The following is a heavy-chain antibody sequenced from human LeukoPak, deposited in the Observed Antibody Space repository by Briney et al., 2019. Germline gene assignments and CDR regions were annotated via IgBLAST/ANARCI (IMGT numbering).Heavy chain of an antibody. CDR2: TYYRTKLYY. CDR1: GDSVSSTSVA. CDR3: AKGLRLENWFDP. V-gene: IGHV6-1*01. Sequence: SQTLSLTCALSGDSVSSTSVAWNWIRQSPSRGLEWLVRTYYRTKLYYEYAVSVKSRVTINPHTSKNQFSLQLNSVTPEDTAVYYCAKGLRLENWFDPWGRGTLVTVSS. J-gene: IGHJ5*02. D-gene: IGHD5-12*01.